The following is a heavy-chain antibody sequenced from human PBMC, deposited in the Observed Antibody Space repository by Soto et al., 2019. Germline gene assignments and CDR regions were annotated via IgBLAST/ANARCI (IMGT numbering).Heavy chain of an antibody. Sequence: SVKVSCKASGGTFSSYAISWVRQAPGQGLEWMGGIIPIFGTANYVQKFQGRVTITADESTSTAYMELSSLRSEDTAVYYCARAHPRIAASSESYYYYYMDVWGKGTTVTVSS. CDR1: GGTFSSYA. V-gene: IGHV1-69*13. CDR2: IIPIFGTA. CDR3: ARAHPRIAASSESYYYYYMDV. D-gene: IGHD6-6*01. J-gene: IGHJ6*03.